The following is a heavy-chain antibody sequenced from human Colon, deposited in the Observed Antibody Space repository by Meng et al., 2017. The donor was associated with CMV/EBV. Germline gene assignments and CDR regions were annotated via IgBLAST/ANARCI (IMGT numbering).Heavy chain of an antibody. V-gene: IGHV3-21*01. J-gene: IGHJ4*02. CDR3: TRTFRYYFDF. CDR2: ISSSGTYI. CDR1: GFIFSDHN. Sequence: GESLKISCATSGFIFSDHNINWVRQAPGKGLEWVSSISSSGTYIYYADSVKGRFTISRDNAKDSVDLLMTSLRAEDTAVYYCTRTFRYYFDFWGQGTLVTSPQ. D-gene: IGHD2/OR15-2a*01.